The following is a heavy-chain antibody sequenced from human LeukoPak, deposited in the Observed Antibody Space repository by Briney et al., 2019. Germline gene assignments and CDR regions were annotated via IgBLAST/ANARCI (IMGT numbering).Heavy chain of an antibody. CDR2: INHYEST. D-gene: IGHD3-10*01. V-gene: IGHV4-34*01. CDR1: GGSFSGYH. J-gene: IGHJ6*02. CDR3: ARENYYGSGTFYSHHGMDV. Sequence: SETLSLTCAVYGGSFSGYHWSWIRQPPGKGLEWIGEINHYESTNYNPSLTSRATISVDTSKNQFSLKLSSVTAADTAVYYCARENYYGSGTFYSHHGMDVWGQGTTVTVSS.